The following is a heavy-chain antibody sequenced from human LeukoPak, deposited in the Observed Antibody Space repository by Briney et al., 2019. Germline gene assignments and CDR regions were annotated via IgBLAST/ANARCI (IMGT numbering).Heavy chain of an antibody. V-gene: IGHV4-59*01. CDR3: ARRYCTSGVCYNDY. CDR2: IYHTGNT. CDR1: GPSISASY. J-gene: IGHJ4*02. Sequence: PSETLSLTCCVSGPSISASYWRWLRQPPGKGLQWVGYIYHTGNTNYNPSLKSRVNISLDMSNNQLSLKLTSVTAADTAVYYCARRYCTSGVCYNDYWGQGTLVTVSS. D-gene: IGHD2-8*01.